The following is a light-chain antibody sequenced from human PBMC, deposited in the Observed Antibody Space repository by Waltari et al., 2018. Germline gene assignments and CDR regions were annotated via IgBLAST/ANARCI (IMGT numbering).Light chain of an antibody. J-gene: IGKJ4*01. CDR1: QNIGNY. Sequence: EVVLTQSTATLSVSPGDRATLTCRTSQNIGNYLAWDQQKPGQAPRLLIQAASNRATGVPARFSGSGSATDFTLTISSLEPEDFAVYYCQNRRNWPLLTFGGGTKVEIK. CDR2: AAS. CDR3: QNRRNWPLLT. V-gene: IGKV3-11*01.